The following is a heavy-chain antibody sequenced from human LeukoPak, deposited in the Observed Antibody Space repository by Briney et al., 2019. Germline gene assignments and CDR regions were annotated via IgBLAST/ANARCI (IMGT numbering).Heavy chain of an antibody. D-gene: IGHD2-8*01. CDR1: GFTFSSYA. Sequence: GGSLRLSCAGSGFTFSSYAMSWVRQAPGKGLEWVSAISDTGATTYDADSVKGRFTISRDNSRSTLYLQMNSLRAEDTVLYYCAKDTSIGRYCTNGVCSPFDYWGQGTLVTVSS. CDR2: ISDTGATT. J-gene: IGHJ4*02. CDR3: AKDTSIGRYCTNGVCSPFDY. V-gene: IGHV3-23*01.